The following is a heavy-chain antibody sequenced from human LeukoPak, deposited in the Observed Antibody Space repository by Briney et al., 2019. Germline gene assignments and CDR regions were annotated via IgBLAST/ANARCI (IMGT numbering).Heavy chain of an antibody. V-gene: IGHV3-48*02. CDR1: TFTFNRYS. J-gene: IGHJ4*02. CDR2: IEYSGTTT. CDR3: ARILGFTLDY. Sequence: QTGGSLRLSCTTSTFTFNRYSMNWVRQAPGKGLEWVSYIEYSGTTTYYADSVRGRFTVSRDNAKNSLYLQMSSLRDEDTAVYYCARILGFTLDYWGQGTLVTVSS.